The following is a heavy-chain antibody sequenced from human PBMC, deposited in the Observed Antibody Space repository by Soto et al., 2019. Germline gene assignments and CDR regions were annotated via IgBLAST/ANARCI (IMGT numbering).Heavy chain of an antibody. V-gene: IGHV3-21*01. CDR3: AREDGIVGATSAFDY. J-gene: IGHJ4*02. Sequence: EVLLVESGGGLVKPGGSLRLSCAASGFTFSTYNMNWVRQAPGKGLEWVSSINGRGNYIYYTDAVKGRFTNSRDNAKTLLYLQMNSLRAEETAVNYCAREDGIVGATSAFDYWGQGTLVTVSS. CDR1: GFTFSTYN. D-gene: IGHD1-26*01. CDR2: INGRGNYI.